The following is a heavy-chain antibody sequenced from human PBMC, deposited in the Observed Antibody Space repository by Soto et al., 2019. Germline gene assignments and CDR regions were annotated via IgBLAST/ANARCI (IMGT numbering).Heavy chain of an antibody. CDR3: ARAPASGYDKFDY. V-gene: IGHV1-46*01. D-gene: IGHD5-12*01. CDR1: GYTFISYY. Sequence: ASVKVSCKASGYTFISYYMNWVRQAPGQGLEWMGIINPRDDTRSYLQKFQGRVTMTRDTSTSTFYMELSSLRSEDTAVYFCARAPASGYDKFDYWGQGNLVTVSS. J-gene: IGHJ4*02. CDR2: INPRDDTR.